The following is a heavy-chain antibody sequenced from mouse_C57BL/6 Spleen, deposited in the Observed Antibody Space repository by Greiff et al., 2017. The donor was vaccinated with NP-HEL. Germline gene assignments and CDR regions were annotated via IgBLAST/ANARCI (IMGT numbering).Heavy chain of an antibody. CDR1: GFSLTSYG. D-gene: IGHD2-4*01. CDR3: AKPLYYDYDVGAWFAY. V-gene: IGHV2-3*01. Sequence: VQLQQSGPGLVAPSQSLSITCTVSGFSLTSYGVSWVRQPPGKGLEWLGVIWGDGSTNYHSALITRLSISKDNTKSQVFLKLNSLQTDDTATYYCAKPLYYDYDVGAWFAYWGQGTLVTVSA. CDR2: IWGDGST. J-gene: IGHJ3*01.